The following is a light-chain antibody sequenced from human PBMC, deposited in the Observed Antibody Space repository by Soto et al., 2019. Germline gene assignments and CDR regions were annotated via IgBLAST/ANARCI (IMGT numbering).Light chain of an antibody. CDR1: HDIGSW. CDR2: AAS. CDR3: QQAYDFPFT. J-gene: IGKJ3*01. Sequence: DIQLTQSASYVSASVGDRVTITCRASHDIGSWLAWFQQKPGKAPKLLIFAASSLPRGVPSRFSGSESETHVTLTISSLQPEDFATYYCQQAYDFPFTFGPGT. V-gene: IGKV1-12*01.